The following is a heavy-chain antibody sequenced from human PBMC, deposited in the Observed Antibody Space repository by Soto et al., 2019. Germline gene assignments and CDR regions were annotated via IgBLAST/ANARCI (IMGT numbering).Heavy chain of an antibody. D-gene: IGHD5-18*01. CDR2: ISGSGGST. J-gene: IGHJ4*02. V-gene: IGHV3-23*01. Sequence: SCAASGFTFSSYAMSWVRQAPGKGLEWVSAISGSGGSTYYADSVKGRFTISRDNSKNTLYLQMNSLRAEDTAVYYCASGGYSYGFVDYWGQGTLVTVS. CDR1: GFTFSSYA. CDR3: ASGGYSYGFVDY.